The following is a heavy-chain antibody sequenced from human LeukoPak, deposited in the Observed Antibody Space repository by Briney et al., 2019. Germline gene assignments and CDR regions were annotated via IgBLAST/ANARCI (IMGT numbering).Heavy chain of an antibody. CDR2: IYYSGST. V-gene: IGHV4-59*01. J-gene: IGHJ1*01. CDR1: GGSISSYY. Sequence: SETLSLTCTVSGGSISSYYWSWIRQPPGKGLEWIGYIYYSGSTNYSPSLKSRVTISVDTSKNQFSLKLSSVTAADTAVYYCAREAGSGRTGLDLQHWGPGTLVTVSS. D-gene: IGHD6-19*01. CDR3: AREAGSGRTGLDLQH.